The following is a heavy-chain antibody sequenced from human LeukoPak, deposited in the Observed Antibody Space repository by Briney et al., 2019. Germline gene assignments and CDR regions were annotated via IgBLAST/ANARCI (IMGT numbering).Heavy chain of an antibody. J-gene: IGHJ6*02. CDR1: GYTSSNYY. CDR3: ARGVGVTQDRTRIHYYYGMDV. V-gene: IGHV1-46*01. D-gene: IGHD1-26*01. CDR2: FNPSGDNT. Sequence: ASVKVSCKTSGYTSSNYYMHWVRQAPGQGPEWMGIFNPSGDNTNYAQKFQGRITMTRDTSTTTVYMELSSLRSEDTAVYYCARGVGVTQDRTRIHYYYGMDVWGQGTTVTVSS.